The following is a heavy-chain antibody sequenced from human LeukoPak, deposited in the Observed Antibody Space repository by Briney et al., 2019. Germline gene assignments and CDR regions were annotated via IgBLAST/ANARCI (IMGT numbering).Heavy chain of an antibody. CDR1: GFTFSSYS. V-gene: IGHV3-21*01. CDR2: ISSSSSYI. CDR3: ARAGPGVGGITTFGVVTLYYYMDV. Sequence: PGGSLRLSCAASGFTFSSYSMNWVRQAPGKGLEWVSSISSSSSYIYYADSVKGRFTISRDNAKNSLYLQMNSLRAEDTAVYYCARAGPGVGGITTFGVVTLYYYMDVWGKGTTVTVSS. J-gene: IGHJ6*03. D-gene: IGHD3-3*01.